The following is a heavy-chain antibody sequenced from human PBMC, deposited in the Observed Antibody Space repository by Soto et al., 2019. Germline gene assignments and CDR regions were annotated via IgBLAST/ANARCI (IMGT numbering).Heavy chain of an antibody. Sequence: GASVKVSCKASGGTFSSYAISWVRQAPGQGLEWMGGIIPIFGTANYAQKFQGRVTITADESTSTVYMELSSLRSEDTAVYYCARALEYSSSSRYYYGMDVWGQGTTVTVSS. CDR1: GGTFSSYA. CDR2: IIPIFGTA. J-gene: IGHJ6*02. D-gene: IGHD6-6*01. CDR3: ARALEYSSSSRYYYGMDV. V-gene: IGHV1-69*13.